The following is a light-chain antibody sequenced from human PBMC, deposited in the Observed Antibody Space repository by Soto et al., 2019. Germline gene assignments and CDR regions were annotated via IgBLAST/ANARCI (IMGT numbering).Light chain of an antibody. Sequence: DIQMTQSPSTLSASVGDRVTITCRASQSISSWLAWYQQKPGKAPKLLIYKASSLESGVPSRFSGSGSGTDFTLKISRVEAEDVGVYYCMQALQTFTFGQGTRLEIK. V-gene: IGKV1-5*03. CDR3: MQALQTFT. J-gene: IGKJ5*01. CDR2: KAS. CDR1: QSISSW.